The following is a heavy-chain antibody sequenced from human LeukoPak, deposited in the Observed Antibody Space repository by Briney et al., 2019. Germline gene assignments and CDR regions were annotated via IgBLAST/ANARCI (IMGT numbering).Heavy chain of an antibody. CDR3: ARGVDYYGSGSYYNSNYYYGMDV. CDR2: ISAYNGNT. Sequence: ASVKVSCKASGYTFTSYDINWVRQAPGQGLEWMGWISAYNGNTNYAQKLQGRVTMTTDTSTSTAYMELRSLRSDDTAVYYCARGVDYYGSGSYYNSNYYYGMDVWGQGTTVTVSS. J-gene: IGHJ6*02. CDR1: GYTFTSYD. V-gene: IGHV1-18*01. D-gene: IGHD3-10*01.